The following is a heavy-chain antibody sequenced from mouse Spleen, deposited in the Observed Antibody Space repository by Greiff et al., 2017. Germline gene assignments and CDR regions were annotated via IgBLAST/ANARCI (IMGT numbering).Heavy chain of an antibody. J-gene: IGHJ2*01. Sequence: EVQLVESGPGLVKPSQSLSLTCTVTGYSITSGYYWNWIRQFPGNKLEWMGYISYDGSNNYNPSLKNRISITRDTSKNQFFLKLNSVTTEDTATYYCARITTAYYFDYWGQGTTLTVSS. CDR1: GYSITSGYY. CDR2: ISYDGSN. D-gene: IGHD1-1*01. V-gene: IGHV3-6*02. CDR3: ARITTAYYFDY.